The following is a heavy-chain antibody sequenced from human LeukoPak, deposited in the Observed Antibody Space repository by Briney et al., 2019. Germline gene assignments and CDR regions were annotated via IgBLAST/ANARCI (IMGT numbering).Heavy chain of an antibody. CDR1: GFTFTDYW. Sequence: QTGGSLRLSCTTYGFTFTDYWMTWVRQAPGKGMEWVANINQDGSKKFYVDSVKGRFTISRDNAKNALYLQMNSLRAEDTGVYFCARGQTLTFWGQGTLVTASS. CDR2: INQDGSKK. J-gene: IGHJ4*02. V-gene: IGHV3-7*01. CDR3: ARGQTLTF.